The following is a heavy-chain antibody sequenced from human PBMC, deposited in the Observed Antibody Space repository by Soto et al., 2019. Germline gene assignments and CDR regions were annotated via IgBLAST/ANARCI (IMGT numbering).Heavy chain of an antibody. Sequence: SETLSLTCAVSGASVSSYYWSCIRQPPGKGLEWIGYIYYNGDTKYNPSLKSRVTISLDTSKNQFSLKLNSVTAADTAVYFCARDRYSSSPDFDYWGQGTLVTVSS. CDR1: GASVSSYY. D-gene: IGHD3-22*01. V-gene: IGHV4-59*02. CDR2: IYYNGDT. CDR3: ARDRYSSSPDFDY. J-gene: IGHJ4*02.